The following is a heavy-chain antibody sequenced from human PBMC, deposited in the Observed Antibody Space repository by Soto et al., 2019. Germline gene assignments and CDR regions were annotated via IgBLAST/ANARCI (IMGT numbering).Heavy chain of an antibody. Sequence: VGSLRLSCAASGFTFSSYAMHWVRQAPGKGLEWVAIMSYDGNNQYYADSVKGRFTISRDNFKNTLHLQMNSLRAEDTAVYYCAKALGELSPESFDYWGQGILVTVS. J-gene: IGHJ4*02. CDR2: MSYDGNNQ. D-gene: IGHD3-16*02. CDR1: GFTFSSYA. V-gene: IGHV3-30*18. CDR3: AKALGELSPESFDY.